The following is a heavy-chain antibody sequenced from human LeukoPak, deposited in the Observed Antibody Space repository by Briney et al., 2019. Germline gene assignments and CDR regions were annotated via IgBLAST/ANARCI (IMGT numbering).Heavy chain of an antibody. J-gene: IGHJ4*02. CDR1: GGSISSGDYY. CDR2: IYYSGST. V-gene: IGHV4-30-4*01. Sequence: SQTLSLTCTVSGGSISSGDYYWSWIRQPPGKGLEWIGYIYYSGSTYYNPSLKSRVTISVDTSKNQFSLKVSSVTAADTAVYYCARLWSGERPPDYWGQGTLVTVSS. D-gene: IGHD3-10*01. CDR3: ARLWSGERPPDY.